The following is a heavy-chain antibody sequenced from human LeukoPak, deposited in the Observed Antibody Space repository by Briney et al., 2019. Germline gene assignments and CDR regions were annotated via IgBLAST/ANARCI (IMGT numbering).Heavy chain of an antibody. CDR3: ARVIGSSWYGRGAFDI. Sequence: SETLSLTCTVSGGSISSSSYYWGWIRQPPGKGLEWIGSIYYSGSTYYNPSLKSRVTISVDTSKNQFSLKLSSVTAADTAVYYCARVIGSSWYGRGAFDIWGQGTMVTVSS. D-gene: IGHD6-13*01. CDR2: IYYSGST. V-gene: IGHV4-39*07. J-gene: IGHJ3*02. CDR1: GGSISSSSYY.